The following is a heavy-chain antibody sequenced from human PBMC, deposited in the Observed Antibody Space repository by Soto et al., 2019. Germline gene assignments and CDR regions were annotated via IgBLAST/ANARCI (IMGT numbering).Heavy chain of an antibody. D-gene: IGHD3-10*01. Sequence: GGSLRLSCAGSGFTFSNYWMNWVRQAPGKGLEWVSRIVHDGPTDYADSVRGRFTISRDNAENTLYLQMNSLRPEDTAVYYCVRDSYGDYWGQGTLVTVSS. V-gene: IGHV3-74*01. CDR3: VRDSYGDY. CDR2: IVHDGPT. J-gene: IGHJ4*02. CDR1: GFTFSNYW.